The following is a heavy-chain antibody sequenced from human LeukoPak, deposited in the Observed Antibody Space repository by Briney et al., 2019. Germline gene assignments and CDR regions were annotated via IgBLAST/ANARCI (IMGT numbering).Heavy chain of an antibody. CDR3: AKDHDYGGNPYYFDY. Sequence: GGSLRLSCAASGFSFSSYGIHWVRQAPGKGLEWVAVIWYDGSNKYYADSVKGRFTISRDNSKNTLYLQMNSLRAEDTAVYYCAKDHDYGGNPYYFDYWGQGTLVTVSS. V-gene: IGHV3-30*02. CDR1: GFSFSSYG. J-gene: IGHJ4*02. D-gene: IGHD4-23*01. CDR2: IWYDGSNK.